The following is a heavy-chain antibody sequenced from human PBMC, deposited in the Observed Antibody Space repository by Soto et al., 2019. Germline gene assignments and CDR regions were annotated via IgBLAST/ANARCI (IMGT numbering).Heavy chain of an antibody. D-gene: IGHD5-12*01. Sequence: GGSLRLSCAASGFTFSSYSMNWVRQAPGKGLEWVSSISSSSSYIYYADSVKGRFTISRDNAKNSLYLQMNSLRAEDTAVYYCARGYSGYDSHFDYWGQGTLVTVSS. CDR1: GFTFSSYS. V-gene: IGHV3-21*01. J-gene: IGHJ4*02. CDR2: ISSSSSYI. CDR3: ARGYSGYDSHFDY.